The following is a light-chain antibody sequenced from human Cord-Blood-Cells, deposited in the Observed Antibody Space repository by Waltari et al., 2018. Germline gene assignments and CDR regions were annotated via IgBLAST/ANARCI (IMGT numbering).Light chain of an antibody. Sequence: ELLMTPAPATLCVSPGERATLSCRASQSVSSNLAWYQQKPAQAPRPLIYGASTRATGIPARFSGSGSGAEFTLTISSLQSEDFAVYYCQQYNNCPMYTFGQGTKLEIK. CDR3: QQYNNCPMYT. V-gene: IGKV3-15*01. CDR2: GAS. J-gene: IGKJ2*01. CDR1: QSVSSN.